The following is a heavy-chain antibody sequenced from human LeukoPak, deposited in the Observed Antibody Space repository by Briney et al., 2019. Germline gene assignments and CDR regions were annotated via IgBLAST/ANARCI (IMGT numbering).Heavy chain of an antibody. J-gene: IGHJ4*02. Sequence: ASVKVSCKASGYTFTSYDINWVRQATGQGLEWMGWMNPNSGNTGYAQKFQGRVTITRNTSISTAYMELSSLRSEDTAVYYCAKDVRSPLPPGIDYWGQGTLVTVSS. CDR1: GYTFTSYD. D-gene: IGHD3-16*01. CDR2: MNPNSGNT. V-gene: IGHV1-8*03. CDR3: AKDVRSPLPPGIDY.